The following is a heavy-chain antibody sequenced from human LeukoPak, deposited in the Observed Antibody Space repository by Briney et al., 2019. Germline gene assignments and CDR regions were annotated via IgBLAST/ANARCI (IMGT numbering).Heavy chain of an antibody. CDR2: ISYDGSNK. Sequence: GGSLRLSCAASGFTFSSYAMHWVRQAPGKGLEWVAVISYDGSNKYYADSVKGRFTVSRDNSKNTLYLQMNSLRAEDTAVYYCARDQGSSWYYFHYWGQGTLVTVSS. D-gene: IGHD6-13*01. J-gene: IGHJ4*02. CDR3: ARDQGSSWYYFHY. CDR1: GFTFSSYA. V-gene: IGHV3-30-3*01.